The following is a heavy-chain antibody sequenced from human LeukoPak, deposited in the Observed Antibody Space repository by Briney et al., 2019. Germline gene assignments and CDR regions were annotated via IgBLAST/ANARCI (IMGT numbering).Heavy chain of an antibody. Sequence: ASVKVSCKASGYTFTSYVINWVRQATGQGLEWMGWRNPNSGNTGYAQKFQGRVTMTKNPSITTAYMELSSLKSEDTAVDYCARLGVVVPAASYRMDVGGQGTTVTVSS. J-gene: IGHJ6*02. V-gene: IGHV1-8*01. CDR3: ARLGVVVPAASYRMDV. CDR2: RNPNSGNT. CDR1: GYTFTSYV. D-gene: IGHD2-2*01.